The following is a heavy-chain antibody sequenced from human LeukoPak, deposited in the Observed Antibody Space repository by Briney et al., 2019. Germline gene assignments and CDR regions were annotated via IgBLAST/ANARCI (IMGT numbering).Heavy chain of an antibody. Sequence: SETLSLTCAAYGGSSSGDYWSWIRQSPGKGLEWIGEINHSGNTNYNPSLKSRATMSVDTSKNQISLKLSSVTAADTAVYYCARGFGNVRGVTWGQGTLVTVSS. J-gene: IGHJ5*02. CDR2: INHSGNT. D-gene: IGHD3-10*01. CDR1: GGSSSGDY. CDR3: ARGFGNVRGVT. V-gene: IGHV4-34*01.